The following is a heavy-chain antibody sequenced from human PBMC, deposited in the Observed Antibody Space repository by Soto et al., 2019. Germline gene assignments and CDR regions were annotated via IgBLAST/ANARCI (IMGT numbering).Heavy chain of an antibody. V-gene: IGHV3-15*07. CDR1: GFTFSNVW. CDR3: TPLALKYNSDWYPLSD. CDR2: IKSETDGGTI. D-gene: IGHD6-19*01. J-gene: IGHJ4*02. Sequence: EVQLVESGGGLVKPGGSLRLSCAGSGFTFSNVWLIWFRQAPGKGREWVGRIKSETDGGTIDYAAPVKGRFTISRDDSNNTLYLQMNSLKTEDTATYYCTPLALKYNSDWYPLSDWGQGTRVTVSS.